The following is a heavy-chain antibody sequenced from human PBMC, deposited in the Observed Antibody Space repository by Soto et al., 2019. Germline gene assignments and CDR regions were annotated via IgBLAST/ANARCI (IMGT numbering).Heavy chain of an antibody. D-gene: IGHD3-16*01. Sequence: VGSLRLACAASGFSFSDSWMDWVRQAPGKGPEWVANIKEDGSEKNYVDSVKGRFTISRDNAKNSLYLQMNSLRAEDTAVYYCASLGRHGWGQGTTVTVSS. CDR3: ASLGRHG. CDR2: IKEDGSEK. V-gene: IGHV3-7*01. CDR1: GFSFSDSW. J-gene: IGHJ6*02.